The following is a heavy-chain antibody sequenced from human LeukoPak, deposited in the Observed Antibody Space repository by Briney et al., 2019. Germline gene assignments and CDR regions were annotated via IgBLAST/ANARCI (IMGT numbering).Heavy chain of an antibody. CDR3: ARASDSSGYYSYFDH. CDR2: ISSGSSYI. J-gene: IGHJ1*01. Sequence: PGGSLRLSCAASGFTFSSYSMNWVRQAPGKGLEWVSSISSGSSYIYYADSVKGRFTISRDNAKNSLYLQMNSLRAEDTAVYYCARASDSSGYYSYFDHWGQGTLVTVSS. CDR1: GFTFSSYS. V-gene: IGHV3-21*01. D-gene: IGHD3-22*01.